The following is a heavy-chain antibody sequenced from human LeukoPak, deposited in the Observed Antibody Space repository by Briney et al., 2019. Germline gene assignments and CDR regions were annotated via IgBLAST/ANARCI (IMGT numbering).Heavy chain of an antibody. V-gene: IGHV3-7*01. Sequence: GGSLRLSCAASGFIFSNYWMSWVRQAPGKGLEWVANIKQDGSEKYYVDSVKGRFTISRDNAKSSVYTQMNSLRAEDTAVYSCARQRRYCSGDSCYQRTFDFWGQGTLVTVSS. D-gene: IGHD2-15*01. CDR3: ARQRRYCSGDSCYQRTFDF. CDR1: GFIFSNYW. J-gene: IGHJ4*02. CDR2: IKQDGSEK.